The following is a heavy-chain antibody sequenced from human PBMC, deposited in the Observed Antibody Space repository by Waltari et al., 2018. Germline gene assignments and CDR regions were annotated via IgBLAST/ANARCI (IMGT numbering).Heavy chain of an antibody. CDR1: GGSISSGGYY. V-gene: IGHV4-31*03. CDR2: IYYSGST. D-gene: IGHD2-2*02. Sequence: QVQLQESGPGLVKPSQTLSLTCTVSGGSISSGGYYWSWIRQHPGKGLEWIGYIYYSGSTYYNPTLKSRVTISVDTSKNQFSLKLSSVTAADTAVYYCARAGIVCSSTSCYTGYFDYWGQGTLVTVSS. CDR3: ARAGIVCSSTSCYTGYFDY. J-gene: IGHJ4*02.